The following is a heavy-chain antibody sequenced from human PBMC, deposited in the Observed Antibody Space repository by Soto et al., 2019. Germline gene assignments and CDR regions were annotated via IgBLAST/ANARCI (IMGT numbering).Heavy chain of an antibody. Sequence: SETLSLTCTVSGGSISSGGYYWSWIRQHPGKGLEWIGYIYYSGSTYYNPSLKSRVTISVDTSKNQFSLKLSSVTAADTAVYYCAKELGSVHNWFDPWGQGTLVTVSS. CDR1: GGSISSGGYY. D-gene: IGHD7-27*01. CDR2: IYYSGST. CDR3: AKELGSVHNWFDP. J-gene: IGHJ5*02. V-gene: IGHV4-31*03.